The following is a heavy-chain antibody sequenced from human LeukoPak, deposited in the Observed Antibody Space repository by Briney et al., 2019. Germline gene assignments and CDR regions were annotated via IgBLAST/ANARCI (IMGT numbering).Heavy chain of an antibody. CDR2: IWYDGSNK. Sequence: QTGGSLRLSCTASGFTFSSYGMHWVRQAPGKGLEWVAVIWYDGSNKYYADSVKGRFTISRDNSKNTLYLQTNSLRAEDTAVYYCARDSGIWDIVATLDDYWGQGTLVTVSS. V-gene: IGHV3-33*01. CDR1: GFTFSSYG. D-gene: IGHD5-12*01. CDR3: ARDSGIWDIVATLDDY. J-gene: IGHJ4*02.